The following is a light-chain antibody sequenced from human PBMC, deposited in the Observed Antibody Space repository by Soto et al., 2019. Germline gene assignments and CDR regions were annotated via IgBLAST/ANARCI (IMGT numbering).Light chain of an antibody. J-gene: IGLJ1*01. Sequence: QSALTQPASVSGSPGQSITISCTGTSSDVGAYNYVSWYQQLPGKAPKLMIYDVSNRPSGVSNRFSGSKSGNTASLTISGLQAEDETDYYCFSYTTSSTYVFRTGTKVTV. CDR2: DVS. V-gene: IGLV2-14*03. CDR3: FSYTTSSTYV. CDR1: SSDVGAYNY.